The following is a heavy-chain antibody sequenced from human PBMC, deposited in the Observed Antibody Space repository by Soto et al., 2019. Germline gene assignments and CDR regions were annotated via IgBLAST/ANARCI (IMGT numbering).Heavy chain of an antibody. CDR1: GFTFSGSA. J-gene: IGHJ3*02. Sequence: GGSLRLSCAASGFTFSGSAMHWVRQASGKGLEWVGRIRSKANSYATAYAASVKGRFTISRDDSKNTAYLQMNSLKTEDTAVYYCTRRGYSSGWSIPEDDAFDIWGQGTMVTVSS. V-gene: IGHV3-73*01. CDR3: TRRGYSSGWSIPEDDAFDI. D-gene: IGHD6-19*01. CDR2: IRSKANSYAT.